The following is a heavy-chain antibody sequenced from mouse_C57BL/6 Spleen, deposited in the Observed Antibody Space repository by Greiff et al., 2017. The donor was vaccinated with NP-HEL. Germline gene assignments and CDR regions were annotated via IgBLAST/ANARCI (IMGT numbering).Heavy chain of an antibody. V-gene: IGHV1-50*01. Sequence: QVQLQQPGAELVKPGASVKLSCKASGYTFTSYWMQWVKQRPGQGLEWIGEIDPSDSYTNYNQKFKGKATLTVDTSSSTAYMQLSSLTSEDSAVYYCARKGHYDYPWFAYWGQGTLVTVSA. CDR1: GYTFTSYW. CDR2: IDPSDSYT. D-gene: IGHD2-4*01. J-gene: IGHJ3*01. CDR3: ARKGHYDYPWFAY.